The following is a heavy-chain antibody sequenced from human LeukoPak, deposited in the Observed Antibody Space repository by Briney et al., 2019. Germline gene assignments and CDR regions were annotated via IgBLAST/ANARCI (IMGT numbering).Heavy chain of an antibody. CDR2: MRYDGSNE. CDR1: GFTFRTYG. CDR3: AKDYYGSGSLFDY. J-gene: IGHJ4*02. Sequence: GGSLRPSCAASGFTFRTYGMHWVRQAPGKGLGWVAFMRYDGSNEYYADSVKGRFTISRDNSKNTLYLQMNSLRAEDTAVYYCAKDYYGSGSLFDYWGQGTLVTVSS. D-gene: IGHD3-10*01. V-gene: IGHV3-30*02.